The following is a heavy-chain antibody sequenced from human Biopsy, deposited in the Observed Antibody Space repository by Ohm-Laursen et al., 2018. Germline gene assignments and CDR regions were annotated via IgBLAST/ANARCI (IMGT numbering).Heavy chain of an antibody. J-gene: IGHJ1*01. D-gene: IGHD4-23*01. V-gene: IGHV4-59*11. CDR3: ARGSNEYGGLYFPH. CDR1: GGSFTGHY. CDR2: ISYTGYT. Sequence: SETLSLTCTVSGGSFTGHYWSWTRQPPGKGLEWIGHISYTGYTSYNASLKSRVTISVDTSRNHFSPRLTSLAAADTAVYYCARGSNEYGGLYFPHWGQGTLVTVSS.